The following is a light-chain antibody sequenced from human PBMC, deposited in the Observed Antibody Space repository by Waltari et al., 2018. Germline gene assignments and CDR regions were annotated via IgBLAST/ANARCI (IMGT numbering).Light chain of an antibody. J-gene: IGLJ2*01. CDR1: SSDVGHKNH. CDR2: EVS. Sequence: QPALTQPAPVAGSPGQSITIPGPGTSSDVGHKNHVCWYQKHPDKVPKLIIYEVSKRPSGVSDRFSGSKSGNTASLTISGLQAEDEADYYCLSYAATVSFGFGGGTKLTVL. V-gene: IGLV2-23*02. CDR3: LSYAATVSFG.